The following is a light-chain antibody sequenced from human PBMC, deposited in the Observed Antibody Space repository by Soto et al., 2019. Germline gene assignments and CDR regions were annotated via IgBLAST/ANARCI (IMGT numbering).Light chain of an antibody. V-gene: IGKV3-15*01. CDR1: QSVSSN. CDR2: DAS. CDR3: QQYNNWPFT. J-gene: IGKJ4*01. Sequence: EIVMTQSPATLSVSPGERATLSCRASQSVSSNLAWYQHKPGLAPRLLIYDASTRATGVPARFSGRGSGTEFTLTISSLQSEDFAVYYCQQYNNWPFTFGGGTKVEIK.